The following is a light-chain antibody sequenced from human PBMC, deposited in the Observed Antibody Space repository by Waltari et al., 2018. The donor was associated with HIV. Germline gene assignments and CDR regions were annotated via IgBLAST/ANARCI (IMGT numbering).Light chain of an antibody. CDR2: EVT. Sequence: QSALAQPASVSGSLGQSVTIPCTGTKSDIGDYHLVPWFTQVPDKAPELIIYEVTKRPSGISSRFSGSKSGNTASLTISGLQADDEADYYCSSHRLSLLVFGGGTTVTVL. CDR1: KSDIGDYHL. CDR3: SSHRLSLLV. J-gene: IGLJ2*01. V-gene: IGLV2-14*01.